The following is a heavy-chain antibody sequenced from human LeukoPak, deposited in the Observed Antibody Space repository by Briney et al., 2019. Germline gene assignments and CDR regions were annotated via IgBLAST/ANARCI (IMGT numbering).Heavy chain of an antibody. CDR1: GFTFSNAW. V-gene: IGHV3-15*01. Sequence: PGGSLRLSCAASGFTFSNAWMSWVRQAPGKGLEWVGRIKSKTDGGTTDYAAPVKGRFTISRDDSKNTLYLQMNSLKTEDTAVYYCTTDPYYYDSSSIDYWGQGTLVTVSS. J-gene: IGHJ4*02. CDR2: IKSKTDGGTT. CDR3: TTDPYYYDSSSIDY. D-gene: IGHD3-22*01.